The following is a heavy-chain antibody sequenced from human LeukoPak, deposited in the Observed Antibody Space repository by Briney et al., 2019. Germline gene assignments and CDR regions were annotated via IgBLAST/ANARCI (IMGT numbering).Heavy chain of an antibody. D-gene: IGHD3-22*01. CDR1: GFTFSSYG. J-gene: IGHJ3*02. V-gene: IGHV3-33*01. CDR3: ASAFLSYYYDSSGYYPDAFDI. CDR2: IWYDGSNK. Sequence: GGSLRLSCAASGFTFSSYGMHWVRQAPGKGLEWVAVIWYDGSNKHYADSVKGRFTISRDNSKNTLYLQMNSLRAEDTAVYYCASAFLSYYYDSSGYYPDAFDIWGQGTMVTVSS.